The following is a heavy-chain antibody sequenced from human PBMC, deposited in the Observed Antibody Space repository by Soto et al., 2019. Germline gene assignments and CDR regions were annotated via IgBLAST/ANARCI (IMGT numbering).Heavy chain of an antibody. CDR2: IFSNDEK. V-gene: IGHV2-26*01. CDR3: ARLTHIVATIRQLSPYYYGMDV. Sequence: QVTLKESGPVLVKPTETLTLTCTVSGFSLSNARMGVSWIRQPPGKALEWLAHIFSNDEKSYSTSLKSRLTISKDNSKSQVVLTMTNMDPVDTATYYCARLTHIVATIRQLSPYYYGMDVWGQGTTVTVSS. J-gene: IGHJ6*02. CDR1: GFSLSNARMG. D-gene: IGHD5-12*01.